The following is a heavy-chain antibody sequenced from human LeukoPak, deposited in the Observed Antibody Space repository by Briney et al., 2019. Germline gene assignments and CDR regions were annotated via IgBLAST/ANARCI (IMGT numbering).Heavy chain of an antibody. V-gene: IGHV4-34*01. CDR1: GGSFSGYY. Sequence: SETLSRTCAGYGGSFSGYYWSWIRQPPGKGLEWIGEINHSGSTNYNPSLKSRVTISVDTSRNQFSLKLSSVTAADTAVYYCAGVTVTYYFDYWGQGTLVTVSS. CDR2: INHSGST. J-gene: IGHJ4*02. D-gene: IGHD4-17*01. CDR3: AGVTVTYYFDY.